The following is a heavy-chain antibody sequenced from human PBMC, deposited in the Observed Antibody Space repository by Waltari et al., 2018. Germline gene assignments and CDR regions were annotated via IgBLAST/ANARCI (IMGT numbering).Heavy chain of an antibody. CDR1: GFTFSSYE. Sequence: EVQLVESGGGLVQPGGSLRLSCAASGFTFSSYEMNWVRQAPGKGLEWVSYIRSSGSTIYYADSVKGRFTISRDNAKNSLYLQMNSLRAEDTAVYYCARDPENGVDAFDLWGQGTMVTVSS. V-gene: IGHV3-48*03. CDR2: IRSSGSTI. CDR3: ARDPENGVDAFDL. J-gene: IGHJ3*01. D-gene: IGHD4-17*01.